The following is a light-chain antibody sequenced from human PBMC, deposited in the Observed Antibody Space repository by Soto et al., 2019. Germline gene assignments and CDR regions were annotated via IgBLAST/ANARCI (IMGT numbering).Light chain of an antibody. Sequence: QSVLTQPASVSGSPGQSITISCTGTTSDVGTYKFVSWYQQHPGIAPKLMIYEVSERPSGVSNRLSGSKSGNTASLTISGLQAEDEADYYCCSHAGSHVIFGGGTKLTVL. J-gene: IGLJ2*01. CDR3: CSHAGSHVI. V-gene: IGLV2-23*02. CDR2: EVS. CDR1: TSDVGTYKF.